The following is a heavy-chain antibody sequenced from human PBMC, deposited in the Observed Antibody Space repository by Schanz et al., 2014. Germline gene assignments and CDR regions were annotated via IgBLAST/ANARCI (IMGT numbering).Heavy chain of an antibody. CDR2: IKPDGSEK. V-gene: IGHV3-7*01. D-gene: IGHD2-21*01. CDR3: ARDSDRHVIVGHYGLDV. Sequence: EVQLVESGGGLVQPGGSLRLSCAASGFTFSIHYMSWVRQAPGKGLEWVAKIKPDGSEKLYVDSVRGRFAVSRDNVKNLLYLEMNSLRIEDTAEYHCARDSDRHVIVGHYGLDVWGQGTTVIVS. CDR1: GFTFSIHY. J-gene: IGHJ6*02.